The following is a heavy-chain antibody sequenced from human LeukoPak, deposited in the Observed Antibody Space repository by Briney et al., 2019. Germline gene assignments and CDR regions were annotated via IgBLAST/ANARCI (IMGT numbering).Heavy chain of an antibody. CDR1: GFTFSDYY. CDR3: ATLSVVVLPAGLN. D-gene: IGHD2-15*01. J-gene: IGHJ4*02. Sequence: PGGSLRLSCAAYGFTFSDYYMSWIRQAPGKGLEWISYISSTGSNIYYADSVKGRFTISRDNAKNSLYLQMNSLRVEDTAVYYCATLSVVVLPAGLNWGQGTLVTVSS. V-gene: IGHV3-11*01. CDR2: ISSTGSNI.